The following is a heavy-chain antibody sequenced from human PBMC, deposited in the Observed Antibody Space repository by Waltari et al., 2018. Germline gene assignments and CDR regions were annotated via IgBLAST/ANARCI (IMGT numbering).Heavy chain of an antibody. CDR3: ARRRGYFHYYYGMDV. J-gene: IGHJ6*02. Sequence: QVQLQQWGAGLLKPSETLSLTCAVYGGSFSGYYWSWIRQPPGKGLEWIGEINHSGSTNYNPSLKSRVTISVDTSKNQFSLKLSSVTAADTAVYYCARRRGYFHYYYGMDVWGQGTTVTVSS. CDR2: INHSGST. V-gene: IGHV4-34*01. CDR1: GGSFSGYY. D-gene: IGHD2-15*01.